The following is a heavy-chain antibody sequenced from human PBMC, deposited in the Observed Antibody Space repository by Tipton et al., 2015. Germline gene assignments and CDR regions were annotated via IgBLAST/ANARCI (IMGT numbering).Heavy chain of an antibody. J-gene: IGHJ6*02. Sequence: GSLRLSCVASGFSVSANYMHWVRQAPGKGLEWVSVIYADGSTYYTDFVKGRFTISRDNSKNTLYLQMNSLRAEDTAVYYCARQEGGDDGRFDGLDVWGQGNTVTVSS. CDR2: IYADGST. D-gene: IGHD2-21*02. CDR3: ARQEGGDDGRFDGLDV. V-gene: IGHV3-53*01. CDR1: GFSVSANY.